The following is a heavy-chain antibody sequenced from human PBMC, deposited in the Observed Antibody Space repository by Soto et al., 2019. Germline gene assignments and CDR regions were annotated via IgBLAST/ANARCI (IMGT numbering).Heavy chain of an antibody. CDR2: IYHSGST. J-gene: IGHJ4*02. D-gene: IGHD5-12*01. V-gene: IGHV4-30-2*01. Sequence: SETLSLTCAVSGGSISSGGYSWSWIRQPPGKGLEWIGYIYHSGSTYYNPSLKSRVTISVDRSKNQFSLKLSSVTAADTAVYYCASGRWLQFAYYFDYWGQGTLVTVSS. CDR3: ASGRWLQFAYYFDY. CDR1: GGSISSGGYS.